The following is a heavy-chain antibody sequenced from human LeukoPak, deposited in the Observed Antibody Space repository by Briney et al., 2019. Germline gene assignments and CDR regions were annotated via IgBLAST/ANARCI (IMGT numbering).Heavy chain of an antibody. Sequence: PSETLSLTCTVSGGSISIYYWSWIRQPLGKGLEWIGYIYYSGSTSYNPSLKSRVTISVDTSNNQFSLKLSSVTAADTAVYYCARDTSGYRRGSFDYWGQGTLVTVSS. CDR1: GGSISIYY. CDR3: ARDTSGYRRGSFDY. V-gene: IGHV4-59*01. J-gene: IGHJ4*02. D-gene: IGHD3-22*01. CDR2: IYYSGST.